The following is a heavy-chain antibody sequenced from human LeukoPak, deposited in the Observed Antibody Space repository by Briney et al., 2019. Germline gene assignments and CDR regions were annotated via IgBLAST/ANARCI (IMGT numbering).Heavy chain of an antibody. V-gene: IGHV4-31*03. Sequence: SQTLSLTCTVSGGSISSGGYYWSWIRQHPGKGLEWIGYFYYSGSTYYNPSLKSRVTISVDTSKNQFSLKLSSVTAADTAVYYCARGGGYCSSTSCPRYYYYYYYMDVWGKGTTVTVSS. D-gene: IGHD2-2*01. J-gene: IGHJ6*03. CDR3: ARGGGYCSSTSCPRYYYYYYYMDV. CDR2: FYYSGST. CDR1: GGSISSGGYY.